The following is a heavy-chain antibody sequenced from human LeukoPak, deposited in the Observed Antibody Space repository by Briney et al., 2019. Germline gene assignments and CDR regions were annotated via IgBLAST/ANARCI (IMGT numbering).Heavy chain of an antibody. CDR1: DGAITGYY. CDR2: IYSEST. CDR3: ARGYSTSWTYYFDY. Sequence: PSETLSLTCTVSDGAITGYYWGWIRQPPGKGLEWIGYIYSESTNYNPPLKSRVTISLDTSKNHVSLKLNAVTAADTAVYYCARGYSTSWTYYFDYWGQGALVTVSS. V-gene: IGHV4-59*01. D-gene: IGHD6-13*01. J-gene: IGHJ4*02.